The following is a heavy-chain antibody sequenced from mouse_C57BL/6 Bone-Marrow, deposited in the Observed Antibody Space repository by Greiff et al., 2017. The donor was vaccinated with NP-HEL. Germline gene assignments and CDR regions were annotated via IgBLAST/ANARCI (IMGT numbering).Heavy chain of an antibody. J-gene: IGHJ3*01. CDR1: GFSLTSYG. CDR2: IWRGGST. Sequence: VKLVESGPGLVQPSQSLSITCTVSGFSLTSYGVHWVRQSPGNGLEWLGVIWRGGSTDYNAAFMSRLSITKDNSKSQVFFKMNSLQADDTAIYYCAKNLRSYPWFAYWGQGTLVTVSA. V-gene: IGHV2-5*01. D-gene: IGHD6-5*01. CDR3: AKNLRSYPWFAY.